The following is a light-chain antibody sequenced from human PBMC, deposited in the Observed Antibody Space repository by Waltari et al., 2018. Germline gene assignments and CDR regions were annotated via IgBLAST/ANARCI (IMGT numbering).Light chain of an antibody. J-gene: IGLJ3*02. Sequence: SYELTQPPSVSVSPGQTARIICSGDALAKKYGRWFQQKPGQAPVLVIYTDNERPSGIPERFSGSSSGSTVTLTISGAQVEDEADYYCYSAADNNQWVFGGGTKLTVL. V-gene: IGLV3-27*01. CDR2: TDN. CDR3: YSAADNNQWV. CDR1: ALAKKY.